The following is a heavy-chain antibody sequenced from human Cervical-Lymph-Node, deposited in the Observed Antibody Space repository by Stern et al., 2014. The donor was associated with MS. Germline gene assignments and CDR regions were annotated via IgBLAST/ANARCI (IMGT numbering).Heavy chain of an antibody. V-gene: IGHV3-21*01. CDR1: GFNFVIYT. J-gene: IGHJ5*01. CDR2: ISSTSSNI. CDR3: ASTSGWCDS. Sequence: VQLVESGGGLVKPGGSLTLSCAASGFNFVIYTINWVRQAPGKGLEWVSFISSTSSNIKYADAVRDRFTISRDNAKNSLFLHMSGLRVENTAVYYFASTSGWCDSWGQGIQVTVSS.